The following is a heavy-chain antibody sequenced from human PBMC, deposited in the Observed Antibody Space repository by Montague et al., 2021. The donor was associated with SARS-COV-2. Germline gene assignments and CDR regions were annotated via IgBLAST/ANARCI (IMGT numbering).Heavy chain of an antibody. CDR1: GDSISSGTYY. Sequence: SETLSLTCTVSGDSISSGTYYWGWVRQPPGKGLEWIGTINYSGETYYNPSLKSRVTISVDTSKNQFSLKVTSVTAADTAVYYCARRAQWQLSWFFDLWGRGTLVTVSS. D-gene: IGHD6-19*01. CDR2: INYSGET. CDR3: ARRAQWQLSWFFDL. J-gene: IGHJ2*01. V-gene: IGHV4-39*01.